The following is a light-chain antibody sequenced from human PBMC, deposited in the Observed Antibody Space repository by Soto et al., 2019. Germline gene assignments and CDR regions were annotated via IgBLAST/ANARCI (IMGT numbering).Light chain of an antibody. CDR3: QTWGTGIRV. J-gene: IGLJ3*02. CDR1: SGHRTYA. Sequence: QLVLTQSPSASASLGASVKLTCTLSSGHRTYAIAWHQQHPERGPRYLMKLDTDGSHRKGDGVPDRFSGSSSGAERYLTISSLQSEDEADYYCQTWGTGIRVFGGGTKVTVL. V-gene: IGLV4-69*01. CDR2: LDTDGSH.